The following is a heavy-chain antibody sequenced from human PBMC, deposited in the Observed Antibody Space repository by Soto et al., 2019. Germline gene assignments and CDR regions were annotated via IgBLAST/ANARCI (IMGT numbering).Heavy chain of an antibody. Sequence: EVQLLESGGGLVQPGGSLRLSCVASGFTFSSYAMSWVSQAPGKGLEWVSAISGSGGSTYYADSVKGRFTISRDNSKNTLHLQMNSLRAEDTAVYYCAKRTGDLYYFYYWGQGTLVTVSS. CDR3: AKRTGDLYYFYY. CDR1: GFTFSSYA. CDR2: ISGSGGST. V-gene: IGHV3-23*01. D-gene: IGHD7-27*01. J-gene: IGHJ4*02.